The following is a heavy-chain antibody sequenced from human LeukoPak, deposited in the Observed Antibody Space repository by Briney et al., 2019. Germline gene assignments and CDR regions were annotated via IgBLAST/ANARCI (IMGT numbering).Heavy chain of an antibody. J-gene: IGHJ4*02. CDR1: GITLSLYG. V-gene: IGHV3-30*02. D-gene: IGHD3-3*01. CDR3: AKDRDFWSGYYDFDQ. Sequence: HPGGSLRLSCAASGITLSLYGMHWVRQAPGKGLQWVAFIRHNSSNKFYADSVKGRFTISRDISKSTLYLQMNSLRAEDTAVYYCAKDRDFWSGYYDFDQWGQGTLVTVSS. CDR2: IRHNSSNK.